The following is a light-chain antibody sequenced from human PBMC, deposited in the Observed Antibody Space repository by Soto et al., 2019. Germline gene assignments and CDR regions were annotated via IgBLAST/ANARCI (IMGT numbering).Light chain of an antibody. J-gene: IGLJ3*02. CDR2: EVS. CDR3: SSYTSDSTRV. Sequence: QSALTQFASVSGSPGQSITISCTGTSIDVGAYNYVSWYQQHPDKAPKLMIYEVSSRPSGVSNRFSGSKSGNTASLTISGLQSEDEADYYCSSYTSDSTRVFGGGTKLTVL. V-gene: IGLV2-14*01. CDR1: SIDVGAYNY.